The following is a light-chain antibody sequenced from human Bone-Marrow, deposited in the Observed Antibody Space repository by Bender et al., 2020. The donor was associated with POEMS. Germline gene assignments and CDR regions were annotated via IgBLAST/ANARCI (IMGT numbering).Light chain of an antibody. V-gene: IGLV1-47*01. CDR2: LNN. CDR1: GSNIGTNF. J-gene: IGLJ2*01. Sequence: QSVLTQPPSASGTPGQRVIISCSGSGSNIGTNFVYWYQQFQGRAPKLLIYLNNQRPSGVPDRFSGSKSGTSASLAISGLRSDDEAEYYCLLYYNGPVVFGGGTKLTVL. CDR3: LLYYNGPVV.